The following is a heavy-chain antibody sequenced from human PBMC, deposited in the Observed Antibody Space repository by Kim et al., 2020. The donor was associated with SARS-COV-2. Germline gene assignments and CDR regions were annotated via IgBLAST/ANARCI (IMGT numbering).Heavy chain of an antibody. D-gene: IGHD3-10*01. J-gene: IGHJ4*02. V-gene: IGHV4-34*01. Sequence: KSRVTISVDTSKNQFSLKLSSGTAADTAVYYCARGPPYGSGSYSSPFDYWGQGTLVTVSS. CDR3: ARGPPYGSGSYSSPFDY.